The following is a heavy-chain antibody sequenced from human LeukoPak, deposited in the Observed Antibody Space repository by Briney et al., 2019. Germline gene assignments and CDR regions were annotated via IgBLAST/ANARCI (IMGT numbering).Heavy chain of an antibody. D-gene: IGHD4-23*01. CDR3: ARDHRWFDY. CDR1: GFTFSSFW. V-gene: IGHV3-7*01. Sequence: GGSLRLSCAASGFTFSSFWMNWVRQAPGKGLEWVANIRQDGSEKYYVDSVKGRFTISRDNAKNSLYLQLNSLRAEDTAVYYCARDHRWFDYWGQGTLVTVSS. J-gene: IGHJ4*02. CDR2: IRQDGSEK.